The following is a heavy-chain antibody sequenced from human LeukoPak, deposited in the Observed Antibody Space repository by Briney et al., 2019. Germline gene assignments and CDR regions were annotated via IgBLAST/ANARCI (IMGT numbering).Heavy chain of an antibody. CDR3: AKDSGASYSSSWPADY. V-gene: IGHV3-23*01. CDR2: ISGSGGST. D-gene: IGHD6-13*01. CDR1: GFTFSSYA. J-gene: IGHJ4*02. Sequence: PGGSLRLSCAASGFTFSSYAMSWVRQAPGKGLEWVSAISGSGGSTYYADSVKGRFTISRDNSKNTLYLQMNSLRAGDTAVYYCAKDSGASYSSSWPADYWGQGTLVTVSS.